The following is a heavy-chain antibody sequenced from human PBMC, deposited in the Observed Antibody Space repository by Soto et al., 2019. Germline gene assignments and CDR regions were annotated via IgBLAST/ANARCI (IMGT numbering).Heavy chain of an antibody. D-gene: IGHD3-10*01. CDR1: GFTFSSYG. J-gene: IGHJ6*02. V-gene: IGHV3-33*01. Sequence: GSLRLSCAASGFTFSSYGMHWVRQAPGKGLEWVAVIWYDGSNKYYADSVKGRFTISRDNSKNTLYLQMNSLRAEDTAVYYCARRGSLYGMDVWGQGTTVTVSS. CDR3: ARRGSLYGMDV. CDR2: IWYDGSNK.